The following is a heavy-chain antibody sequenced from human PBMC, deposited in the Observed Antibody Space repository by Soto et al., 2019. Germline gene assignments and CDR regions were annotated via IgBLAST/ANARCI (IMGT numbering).Heavy chain of an antibody. CDR3: ARPYGRSYAMDV. Sequence: GESLKISCKGSGYSFTTYWIAWVRQMPGKGLEWMGIIYPSDSDTRYSPSFQGQVTMSADKSIGTAYLQWSSLKASGTAMYYCARPYGRSYAMDVWGQGTTVTVSS. D-gene: IGHD2-15*01. CDR1: GYSFTTYW. J-gene: IGHJ6*02. V-gene: IGHV5-51*01. CDR2: IYPSDSDT.